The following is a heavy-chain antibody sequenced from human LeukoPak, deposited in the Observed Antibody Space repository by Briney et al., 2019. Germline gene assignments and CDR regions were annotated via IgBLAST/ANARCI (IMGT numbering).Heavy chain of an antibody. J-gene: IGHJ4*02. CDR2: IYPSDSDT. Sequence: GESLQISCKASGYSFTGFWIAWARQMPGKGLEWMGIIYPSDSDTRYSPSFQGQVTISADKSISTAYLQWSSLKASDTAMYYCARRTELGYCSSTSCFGSMAVGYWGQGTLVTVSS. CDR1: GYSFTGFW. V-gene: IGHV5-51*01. D-gene: IGHD2-2*01. CDR3: ARRTELGYCSSTSCFGSMAVGY.